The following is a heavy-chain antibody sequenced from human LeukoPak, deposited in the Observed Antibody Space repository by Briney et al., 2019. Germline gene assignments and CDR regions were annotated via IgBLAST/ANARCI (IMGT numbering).Heavy chain of an antibody. CDR3: TTGSSSWYPPFDY. CDR1: GFTFINAW. CDR2: IKSKTDGGTT. Sequence: KSGGSLRLSCAASGFTFINAWMSWVRQAPGKGLEWVGRIKSKTDGGTTDYAAPVKGRFTISRDDSKNTLDLQMNSLKIEDAAVYYCTTGSSSWYPPFDYWGQGTLVTVSS. J-gene: IGHJ4*02. V-gene: IGHV3-15*01. D-gene: IGHD6-13*01.